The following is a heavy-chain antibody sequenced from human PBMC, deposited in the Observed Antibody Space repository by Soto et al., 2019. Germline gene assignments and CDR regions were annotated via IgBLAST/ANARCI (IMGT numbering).Heavy chain of an antibody. Sequence: EVQLLESGGGLEQPGGSLRLSCAASGFTFDSFAMTWVLQAPGKGLEWVSAISASGGSTFYADSVKGRFTFSRDSSKNTLYLQMNSLRAEVTAVYYCARGAVMRVSWGQGTLVTVSS. CDR3: ARGAVMRVS. CDR2: ISASGGST. V-gene: IGHV3-23*01. CDR1: GFTFDSFA. D-gene: IGHD3-16*01. J-gene: IGHJ5*02.